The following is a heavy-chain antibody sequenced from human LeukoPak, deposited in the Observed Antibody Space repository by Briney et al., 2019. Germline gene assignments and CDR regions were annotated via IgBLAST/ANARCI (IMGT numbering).Heavy chain of an antibody. CDR1: GFTFSSYA. J-gene: IGHJ4*02. D-gene: IGHD5-12*01. V-gene: IGHV3-23*01. Sequence: PGGSLRLSCAASGFTFSSYAMSWVRQAPGKGLEWVSAISGSGGSTYYADSVKGRFTISRDNSKNTLYLQMNSLRAEDTAVYYCAKDLFTYSGYDFLDDMVYWGQGTLVTVSS. CDR3: AKDLFTYSGYDFLDDMVY. CDR2: ISGSGGST.